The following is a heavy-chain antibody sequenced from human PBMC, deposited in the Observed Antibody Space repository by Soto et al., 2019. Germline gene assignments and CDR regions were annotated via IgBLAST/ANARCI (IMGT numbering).Heavy chain of an antibody. J-gene: IGHJ3*02. CDR1: GFTFSAYG. Sequence: PGGSLRLSCEVSGFTFSAYGMHWVRQAPGKGLEWVAAISHDGTNKNYGDSVKGRFTISRDNSKNTLYLQMNSLRAEDTAVYYCARDLWLFEINDAFDIWGQGTMVTVSS. CDR3: ARDLWLFEINDAFDI. V-gene: IGHV3-30*03. D-gene: IGHD3-22*01. CDR2: ISHDGTNK.